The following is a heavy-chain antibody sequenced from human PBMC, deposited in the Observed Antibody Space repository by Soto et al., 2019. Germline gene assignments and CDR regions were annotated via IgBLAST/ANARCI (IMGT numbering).Heavy chain of an antibody. J-gene: IGHJ4*02. CDR3: ARGPDPTYFDY. V-gene: IGHV1-18*01. CDR1: GYTFTNYG. CDR2: INVYNGKT. Sequence: QVQLVQSGGEVAKPGASVKVSCKASGYTFTNYGINWVRQAPGLGLEWMGWINVYNGKTNYAQKFQTRVTMTTDTSTNSVYMDLRSVRSDDTAVYYCARGPDPTYFDYWGQGTLVIVSS.